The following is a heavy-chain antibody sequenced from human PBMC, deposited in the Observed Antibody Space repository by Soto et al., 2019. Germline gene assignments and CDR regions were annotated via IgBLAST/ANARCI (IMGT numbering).Heavy chain of an antibody. D-gene: IGHD6-19*01. V-gene: IGHV1-18*01. J-gene: IGHJ6*02. Sequence: GASVKVSCKASGYTFTSYGISCVRQAPGQGLEWMGWISAYNGNTNYAQKLQGRVTMTTDTSTSTAYMELRSLRSDDTAVYYCARDGLSEQWLVPYYYYGMDVWGQGTTVTVSS. CDR1: GYTFTSYG. CDR2: ISAYNGNT. CDR3: ARDGLSEQWLVPYYYYGMDV.